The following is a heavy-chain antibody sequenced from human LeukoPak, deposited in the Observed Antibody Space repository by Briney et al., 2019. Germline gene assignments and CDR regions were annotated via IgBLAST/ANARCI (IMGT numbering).Heavy chain of an antibody. CDR1: GFTFSSFN. CDR3: ARQWLPTSSMDV. D-gene: IGHD6-19*01. CDR2: ISSSSSTI. V-gene: IGHV3-48*01. Sequence: GGSLRLSCAASGFTFSSFNMNWVRQAPGKGLEWVSYISSSSSTIYYADSVKGRFTISRDNAKNSLYLQMNSLRAEDTAVYYCARQWLPTSSMDVWGKGTTVTVSS. J-gene: IGHJ6*03.